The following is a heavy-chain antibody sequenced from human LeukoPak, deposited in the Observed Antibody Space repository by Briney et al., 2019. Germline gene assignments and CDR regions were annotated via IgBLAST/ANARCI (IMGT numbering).Heavy chain of an antibody. J-gene: IGHJ5*02. V-gene: IGHV3-74*01. CDR1: GFTFTHYA. CDR3: ARVSSLDTWFDP. CDR2: IDTDGSIT. Sequence: GGSLRLSCAASGFTFTHYAMTWVRQAPGKGLEWVSRIDTDGSITNYADFVKGRFTISRDNAKHTLYLQMDSLRAEDTAVYYCARVSSLDTWFDPWGQGTLVTVSS.